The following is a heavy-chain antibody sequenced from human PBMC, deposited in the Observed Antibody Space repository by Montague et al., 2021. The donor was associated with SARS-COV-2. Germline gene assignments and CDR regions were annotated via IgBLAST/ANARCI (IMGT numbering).Heavy chain of an antibody. Sequence: SETLSLTCAVSGVSISEFGWSWVRQSPTKGLEWVAFIFTKAGTSYSPSLESRLNVSLDTSKNQVSLNLTSVTAADTAADYCARHYASGTYPLDLWGRGTLVTVSS. D-gene: IGHD3-10*01. J-gene: IGHJ5*02. CDR3: ARHYASGTYPLDL. V-gene: IGHV4-4*08. CDR2: IFTKAGT. CDR1: GVSISEFG.